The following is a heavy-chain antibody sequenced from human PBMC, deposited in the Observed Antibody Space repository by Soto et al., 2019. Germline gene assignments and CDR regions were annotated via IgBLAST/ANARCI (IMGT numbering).Heavy chain of an antibody. CDR1: VDTFTTYG. CDR3: ARDLPHRNYFDY. Sequence: ASVKVSCKASVDTFTTYGISWVRQAPGQGLEWMGWISGYNDNTKYAQKIQGRVIMTADTSTSTAYLELSSLTSEDTALYYCARDLPHRNYFDYWGQGTPVTVSS. V-gene: IGHV1-18*01. CDR2: ISGYNDNT. J-gene: IGHJ4*02.